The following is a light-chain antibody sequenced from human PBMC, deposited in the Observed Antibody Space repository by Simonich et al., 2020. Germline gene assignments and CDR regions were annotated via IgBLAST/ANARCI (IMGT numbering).Light chain of an antibody. V-gene: IGKV4-1*01. CDR1: QSVLYSSNHKNY. Sequence: DIVMTQSPDSLAVSLGERATINYKSSQSVLYSSNHKNYLAWYQQKPGQPPKLLIYWASTRESGVPDRFRGSGSGTDFTLTISSLQAEDVAVYYCQQYYSTPYTFGQGTKLEIK. CDR2: WAS. J-gene: IGKJ2*01. CDR3: QQYYSTPYT.